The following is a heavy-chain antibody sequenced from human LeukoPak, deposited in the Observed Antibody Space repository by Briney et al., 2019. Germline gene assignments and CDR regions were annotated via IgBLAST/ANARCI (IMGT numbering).Heavy chain of an antibody. V-gene: IGHV4-4*07. D-gene: IGHD3-10*01. CDR2: IYYSGSS. J-gene: IGHJ4*02. CDR1: GGSISSYY. Sequence: PSETLSLTCTVSGGSISSYYWSWSRQSARKGLEWIGRIYYSGSSDYNPSLTSRVTMSVDTSKNQLSLRLSSVSAADTAVYYCARDSYGFDSWGQGTLVSVSS. CDR3: ARDSYGFDS.